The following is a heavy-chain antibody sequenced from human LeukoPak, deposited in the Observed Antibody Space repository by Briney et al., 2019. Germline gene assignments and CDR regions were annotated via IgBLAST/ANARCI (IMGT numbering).Heavy chain of an antibody. V-gene: IGHV1-8*01. CDR2: MNPNSGNT. CDR3: ARDYGPAAIYGMDV. Sequence: ASVKVSCKASGYTFTSYDINWARQATGQGLEWMGWMNPNSGNTGYAQKFQGRVTMTRNTSVSTAYMELSSLRSEDTAVYYCARDYGPAAIYGMDVWGQGTTVTVSS. J-gene: IGHJ6*02. CDR1: GYTFTSYD. D-gene: IGHD2-2*02.